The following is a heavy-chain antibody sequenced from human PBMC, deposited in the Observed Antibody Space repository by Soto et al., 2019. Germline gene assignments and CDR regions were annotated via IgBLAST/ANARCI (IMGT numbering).Heavy chain of an antibody. CDR3: TPRVVVGATFSDY. V-gene: IGHV3-15*01. Sequence: EVQLVESGGGLVKPGGSLRLSCAASGFTFSNAWMSWVRQAPGKGLEWVGRIKSKTDGGTTDYAAPAKGRFTISRDASKNALYLQMNSLKTEDTAVYYCTPRVVVGATFSDYWGHGTLVTVSS. CDR1: GFTFSNAW. D-gene: IGHD1-26*01. J-gene: IGHJ4*01. CDR2: IKSKTDGGTT.